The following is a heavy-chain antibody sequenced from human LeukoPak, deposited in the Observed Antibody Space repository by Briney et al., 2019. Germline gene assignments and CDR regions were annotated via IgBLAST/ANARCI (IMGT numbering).Heavy chain of an antibody. CDR1: GYTFTSYG. CDR2: ISAYNGNT. V-gene: IGHV1-18*01. Sequence: GASVKVSCKASGYTFTSYGISWVRQAPGQGLEWMGWISAYNGNTNYAQKLQGRVTMTTDTSTSTAYMELRSLRSDDTAVYYCAGVREAVAGTGRLAFDIWGQGTMVTVSS. J-gene: IGHJ3*02. CDR3: AGVREAVAGTGRLAFDI. D-gene: IGHD6-19*01.